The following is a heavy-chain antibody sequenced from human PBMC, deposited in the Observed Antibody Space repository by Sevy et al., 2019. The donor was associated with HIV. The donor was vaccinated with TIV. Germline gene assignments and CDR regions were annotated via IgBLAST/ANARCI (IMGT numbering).Heavy chain of an antibody. CDR2: IYYSGST. Sequence: SETLSLTCTVSGGSISSYYWSWIRQPPGKGLEWIGYIYYSGSTNYNPSLKSRVTISVDTSKNQFSLKLSSVTAAETAVYYCARTSYSSGWYNSGAFDIWGQGTMVTVSS. J-gene: IGHJ3*02. D-gene: IGHD6-19*01. CDR1: GGSISSYY. V-gene: IGHV4-59*01. CDR3: ARTSYSSGWYNSGAFDI.